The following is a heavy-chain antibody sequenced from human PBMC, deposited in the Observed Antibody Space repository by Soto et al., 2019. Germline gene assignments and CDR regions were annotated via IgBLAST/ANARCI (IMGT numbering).Heavy chain of an antibody. V-gene: IGHV1-69*01. CDR3: ARGSYGDYAY. Sequence: QVQLVQSGAEVKKPGSSVKVSCKASGGTFSTYGINWVRQAPAHGLEWMGGIIPIFGTANYAQKFQGRVTITADAFTTTAYMELSSLTSGDTAVYYCARGSYGDYAYWGQGTLVTVSS. CDR2: IIPIFGTA. J-gene: IGHJ4*02. CDR1: GGTFSTYG. D-gene: IGHD4-17*01.